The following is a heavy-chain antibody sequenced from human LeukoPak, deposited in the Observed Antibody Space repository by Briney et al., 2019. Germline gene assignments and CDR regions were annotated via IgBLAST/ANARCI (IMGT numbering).Heavy chain of an antibody. CDR2: ISGSGGST. CDR3: AKDRYYYDSSGYYYDY. V-gene: IGHV3-23*01. Sequence: PGGSLRLSCAASGFTFSSYAMSWVRQPPGKGLEWVSAISGSGGSTYYADSVKGRFTISRDNSKNTLYLQMNSLRAEDTAVYYCAKDRYYYDSSGYYYDYWGQGTLVTVSS. J-gene: IGHJ4*02. CDR1: GFTFSSYA. D-gene: IGHD3-22*01.